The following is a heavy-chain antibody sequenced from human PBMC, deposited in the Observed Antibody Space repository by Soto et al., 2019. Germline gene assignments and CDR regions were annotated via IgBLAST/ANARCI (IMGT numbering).Heavy chain of an antibody. CDR1: GYTFTSYA. V-gene: IGHV1-3*01. D-gene: IGHD5-18*01. CDR2: INAGNGNT. Sequence: GASVKLSCKASGYTFTSYASHWVRQAPGQRLEWMGWINAGNGNTKYSQKFQGRVTITRDTSASTAYMELSSLRSEDTAVYYCARFQGDKAMVDYYYGMDVCGQGTTVTVSS. J-gene: IGHJ6*02. CDR3: ARFQGDKAMVDYYYGMDV.